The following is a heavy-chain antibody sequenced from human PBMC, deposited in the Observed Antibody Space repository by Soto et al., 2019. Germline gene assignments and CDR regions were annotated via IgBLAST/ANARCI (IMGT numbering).Heavy chain of an antibody. V-gene: IGHV4-61*01. CDR1: GASVSSGNQY. CDR2: IYNSVIT. Sequence: QVLMHESGPGLVKPSETLSLTCTVSGASVSSGNQYWSWIRQPPGKRLEWIGFIYNSVITNYSPSLKSRVSISVNTSKNQSSLKMSSVTAADTAVYYCPRGWDAHSWGQVALVTVSS. D-gene: IGHD6-19*01. CDR3: PRGWDAHS. J-gene: IGHJ4*02.